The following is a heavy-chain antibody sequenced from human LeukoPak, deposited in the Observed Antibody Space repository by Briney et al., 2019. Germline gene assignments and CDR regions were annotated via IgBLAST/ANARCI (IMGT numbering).Heavy chain of an antibody. Sequence: ASVKVSCKASGYTFTGYYMHWVRQAPGQGLERMGWINPNSGGTNYAQKFQGRVTMTRDTSISTAYMELSRLRSDDTAVYYCARGPVVVPAALLGFWFDPWGQGTLVTVSS. D-gene: IGHD2-2*02. CDR1: GYTFTGYY. J-gene: IGHJ5*02. CDR2: INPNSGGT. V-gene: IGHV1-2*02. CDR3: ARGPVVVPAALLGFWFDP.